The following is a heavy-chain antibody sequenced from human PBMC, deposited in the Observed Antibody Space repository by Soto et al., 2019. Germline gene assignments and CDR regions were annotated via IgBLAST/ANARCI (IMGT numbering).Heavy chain of an antibody. J-gene: IGHJ6*02. D-gene: IGHD6-19*01. CDR2: IIPIFGTA. Sequence: GASVKVSCKASGGTFSSYAISWVRQAPGQGLEWMGGIIPIFGTANYAQKFQGRVTITADKSTSTAYMELSSLRSEDTAVYYCARDGGGRIAVAGRGNYYYGMDVWGQGTTVTVSS. V-gene: IGHV1-69*06. CDR1: GGTFSSYA. CDR3: ARDGGGRIAVAGRGNYYYGMDV.